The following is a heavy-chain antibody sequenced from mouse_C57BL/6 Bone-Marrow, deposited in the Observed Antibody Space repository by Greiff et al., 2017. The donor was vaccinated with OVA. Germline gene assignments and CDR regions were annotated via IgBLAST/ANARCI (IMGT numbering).Heavy chain of an antibody. CDR2: ISSGSSTV. D-gene: IGHD2-14*01. V-gene: IGHV5-17*01. J-gene: IGHJ2*01. CDR3: ARGVRRPLDY. CDR1: GFTFSDYG. Sequence: EVKVVESGGGLVKPGGSLKLSCAASGFTFSDYGMHWVRLAPETGLEWVAYISSGSSTVYYADPVKGRFTISRDNAKNTLFLQMTGLRSDDTAMYYCARGVRRPLDYWGQGTTLTVSS.